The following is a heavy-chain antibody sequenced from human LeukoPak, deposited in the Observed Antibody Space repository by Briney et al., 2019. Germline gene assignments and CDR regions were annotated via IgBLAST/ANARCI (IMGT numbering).Heavy chain of an antibody. CDR3: ARAGYCSSTSCYKEEYYYYYGMDV. V-gene: IGHV1-8*01. D-gene: IGHD2-2*02. Sequence: GASVKVSCKASGYTFTSYDINWVRQATGQGLEWMGWMNPNSGNTGYAQKFQGRVTMTRNTSISTAYMELSRLRSDDTAVYYCARAGYCSSTSCYKEEYYYYYGMDVWGQGTTVTVSS. J-gene: IGHJ6*02. CDR1: GYTFTSYD. CDR2: MNPNSGNT.